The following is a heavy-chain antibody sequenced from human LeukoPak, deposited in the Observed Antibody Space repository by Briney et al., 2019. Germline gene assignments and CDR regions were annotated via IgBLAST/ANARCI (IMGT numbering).Heavy chain of an antibody. D-gene: IGHD2-15*01. CDR2: ITGSTRST. Sequence: GGSLRLSCAASGFIFNSYGMSWVRQAPGEGLEWVSGITGSTRSTYYADSVKGRFTISRDNSKNTLYLQMSSLRAEDTAIYYCAKDQLNRYCSGGSCSITLDSWGQGTLVTVSS. CDR1: GFIFNSYG. J-gene: IGHJ4*02. V-gene: IGHV3-23*01. CDR3: AKDQLNRYCSGGSCSITLDS.